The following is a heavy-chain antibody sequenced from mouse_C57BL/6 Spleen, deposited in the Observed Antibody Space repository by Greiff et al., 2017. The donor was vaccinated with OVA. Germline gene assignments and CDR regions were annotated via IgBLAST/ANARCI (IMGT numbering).Heavy chain of an antibody. CDR1: GYTFTDYY. Sequence: VQLQQSGPVLVKPGASVTMSCKASGYTFTDYYMNWVKQSHGKSLEWIGVINPYNGGTSYNQKFKGKATLTVDKSSSTAYMELNSLTSEDSAVYYCARGGIYYDYGYAMDYWGQGTSVTVSS. D-gene: IGHD2-4*01. CDR3: ARGGIYYDYGYAMDY. J-gene: IGHJ4*01. V-gene: IGHV1-19*01. CDR2: INPYNGGT.